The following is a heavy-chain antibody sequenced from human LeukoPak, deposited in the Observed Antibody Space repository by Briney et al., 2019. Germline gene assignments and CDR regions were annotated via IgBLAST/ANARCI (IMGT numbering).Heavy chain of an antibody. V-gene: IGHV3-74*01. CDR1: VFTFSSYW. CDR2: INSDGSST. D-gene: IGHD3-22*01. J-gene: IGHJ5*02. CDR3: AREDDYYDSSGYYPNWFDP. Sequence: GGSLRLSCAASVFTFSSYWMHWVRQAPGKGLVWVSRINSDGSSTSYADSVKGRFTISRDNAKNTLYLQMNSLRAEDTAVYYCAREDDYYDSSGYYPNWFDPWGQGTLVTVSS.